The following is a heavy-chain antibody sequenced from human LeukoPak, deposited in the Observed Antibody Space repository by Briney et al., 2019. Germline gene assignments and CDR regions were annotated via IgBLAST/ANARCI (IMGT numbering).Heavy chain of an antibody. CDR3: TRDFDP. Sequence: PGGSLRLSCAASGLSFGNYWMDWVRQAPGKGLEWVGNIKQDGSEKYYVDSVKGRFTISRDNAKNSLYLDMNFLRAEDTAIYYCTRDFDPWGQGTLVTVSS. V-gene: IGHV3-7*01. J-gene: IGHJ5*02. CDR2: IKQDGSEK. CDR1: GLSFGNYW.